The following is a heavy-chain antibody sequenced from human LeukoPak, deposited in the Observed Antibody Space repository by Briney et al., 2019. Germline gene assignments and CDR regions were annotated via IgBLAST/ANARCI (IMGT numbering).Heavy chain of an antibody. V-gene: IGHV4-39*02. J-gene: IGHJ4*02. CDR1: GASISTSAYY. CDR3: ASAPRQGSIGGLDY. D-gene: IGHD3-16*01. CDR2: VYYSGTT. Sequence: PSETLSLTCAVSGASISTSAYYWGWIRQPPGKGLQWIGSVYYSGTTYYNPSLQSRVTISVDTSKNHFSLKLSSVTAADTALYYCASAPRQGSIGGLDYWGQGTLVTVSS.